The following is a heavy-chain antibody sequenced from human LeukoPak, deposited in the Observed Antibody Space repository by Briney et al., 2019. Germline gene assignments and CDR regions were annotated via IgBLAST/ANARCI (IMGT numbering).Heavy chain of an antibody. J-gene: IGHJ4*02. CDR3: ARDYVSTAHPDS. CDR2: IWFDGSYK. D-gene: IGHD3-9*01. V-gene: IGHV3-33*01. CDR1: GFTFSNYD. Sequence: GGSLRLSCAASGFTFSNYDMHWVRQAPGKGLEWVAVIWFDGSYKYYADSVKGRFTISRDTSENMLYLQMDSLRAEDTAVYYCARDYVSTAHPDSWGQGTLVTVSA.